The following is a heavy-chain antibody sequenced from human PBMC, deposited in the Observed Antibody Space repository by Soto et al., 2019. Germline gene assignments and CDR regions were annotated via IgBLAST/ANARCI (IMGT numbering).Heavy chain of an antibody. CDR1: GYTFNSDG. J-gene: IGHJ4*02. V-gene: IGHV1-2*02. D-gene: IGHD2-2*01. CDR2: MNPRSGGT. Sequence: ASVKVFGKASGYTFNSDGISWVRQAHGQGLEWRGWMNPRSGGTKYAQAFQDRVTMTRDASISTAYMEVTSLRHGDTAVYFCARTEDSSSYPLDLWGPGTLVTVSS. CDR3: ARTEDSSSYPLDL.